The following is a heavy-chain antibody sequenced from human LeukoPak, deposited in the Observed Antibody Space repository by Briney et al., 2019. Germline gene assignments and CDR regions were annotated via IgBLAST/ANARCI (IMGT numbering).Heavy chain of an antibody. CDR2: MTSDGGGT. CDR3: AKLDSPWAARGSFDH. J-gene: IGHJ5*02. Sequence: PGGSLRLSCAASGFTFSSYALSWVRQAPGKGLEGVSTMTSDGGGTYSADSVKGRFTVSRDNSKNTLFLQMTRLRAEDTAVYYCAKLDSPWAARGSFDHWGQGALVTVSS. V-gene: IGHV3-23*01. D-gene: IGHD3-10*01. CDR1: GFTFSSYA.